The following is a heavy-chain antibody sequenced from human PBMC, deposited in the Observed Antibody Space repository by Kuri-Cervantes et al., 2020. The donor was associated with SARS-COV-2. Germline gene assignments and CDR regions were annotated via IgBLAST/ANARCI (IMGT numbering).Heavy chain of an antibody. CDR3: ARIRGSVVVVAATNSFDY. J-gene: IGHJ4*02. Sequence: LRLSCTVSGGSISSGDYYWSWIRQPPGKGLGWIGYIYYSGSTYYNPSLKSRVTISLDTSKNQFSLKLSSVTAADTAVYYCARIRGSVVVVAATNSFDYWGQGTLVTVSS. CDR2: IYYSGST. V-gene: IGHV4-30-4*01. CDR1: GGSISSGDYY. D-gene: IGHD2-15*01.